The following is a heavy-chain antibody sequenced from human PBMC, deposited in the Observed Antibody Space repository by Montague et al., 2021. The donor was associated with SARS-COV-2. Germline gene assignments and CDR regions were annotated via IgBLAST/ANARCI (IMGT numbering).Heavy chain of an antibody. V-gene: IGHV3-13*04. CDR1: RFTFGGYD. D-gene: IGHD6-6*01. J-gene: IGHJ4*02. Sequence: SLRFSCAASRFTFGGYDMNWVRQAPGKGLEWVSAIGIGGDTYYLGSVKGRFIISRENAKNSLYLQMNSLRVGDTAVYYCARGGEWSSSSLPDYWGQGTLVTVSS. CDR2: IGIGGDT. CDR3: ARGGEWSSSSLPDY.